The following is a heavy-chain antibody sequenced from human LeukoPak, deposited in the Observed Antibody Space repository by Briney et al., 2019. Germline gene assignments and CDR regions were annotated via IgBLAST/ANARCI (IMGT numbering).Heavy chain of an antibody. Sequence: SETLSLTCTVSGGSISSSSYYWGWIRQPPGKGLEWIGSIYYSGSTYYNPSLKSRVTISVDTSKNQFSLKLSSVTAADTAVYYCARGSAYYYDSSGYLYNWFDPWGQGTLVTVSS. J-gene: IGHJ5*02. CDR1: GGSISSSSYY. CDR2: IYYSGST. CDR3: ARGSAYYYDSSGYLYNWFDP. D-gene: IGHD3-22*01. V-gene: IGHV4-39*07.